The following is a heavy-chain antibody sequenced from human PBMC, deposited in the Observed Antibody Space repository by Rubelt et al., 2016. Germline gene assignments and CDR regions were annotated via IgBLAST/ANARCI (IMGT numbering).Heavy chain of an antibody. CDR3: ARGYCSGGSCYYFDY. Sequence: QVQLVQSGAEVKKPGASVKVSCKASGYTFTSYAMHWVRQAPGQRLGWMGWINAGNGNTKHSQKFQGRVTITRDTSASTAYMELSSLRSEDTAVYYCARGYCSGGSCYYFDYWGQGTLVTVSS. V-gene: IGHV1-3*01. CDR1: GYTFTSYA. CDR2: INAGNGNT. J-gene: IGHJ4*02. D-gene: IGHD2-15*01.